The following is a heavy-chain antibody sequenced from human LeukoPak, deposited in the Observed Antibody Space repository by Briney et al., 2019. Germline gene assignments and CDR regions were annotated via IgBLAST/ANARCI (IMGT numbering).Heavy chain of an antibody. J-gene: IGHJ2*01. V-gene: IGHV1-2*02. D-gene: IGHD3-9*01. CDR1: GYTFTGYY. CDR2: INPNGGGT. Sequence: ASVKVSCKASGYTFTGYYMHWVRQAPGQGLEWMGWINPNGGGTNYAQKFQGRVTMTRDTSISTAYMELSRLRSDDTAVYYCARDNIKGPYYDILTGYYNWYFDLWGRGTLVTVSS. CDR3: ARDNIKGPYYDILTGYYNWYFDL.